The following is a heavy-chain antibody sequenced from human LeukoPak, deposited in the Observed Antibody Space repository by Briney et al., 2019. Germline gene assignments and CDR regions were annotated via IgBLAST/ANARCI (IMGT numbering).Heavy chain of an antibody. CDR3: ATDSRAIKPRPFDM. Sequence: GGSLRLSCAASGFTFSSNYMNWVRQAPGKGLEWVSAIRGSGGSTYYADSAKGRFTISRANSKNTLYLQLNSLRSADTAAFYSATDSRAIKPRPFDMWGQGTMVTVSS. CDR1: GFTFSSNY. V-gene: IGHV3-23*01. D-gene: IGHD6-25*01. CDR2: IRGSGGST. J-gene: IGHJ3*02.